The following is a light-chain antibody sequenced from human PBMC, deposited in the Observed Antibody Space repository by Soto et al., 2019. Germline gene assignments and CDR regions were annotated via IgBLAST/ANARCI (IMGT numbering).Light chain of an antibody. Sequence: DIQLTQSPSFLSASVGDRVTITCRASQGIRSFLAWYQQKPGKAPKLLIYAASTLQSGVPSRFSGSGSGTEFALKISSLQPEDFATYYCQQLNSYPRTFGQGTKVEIK. CDR2: AAS. CDR3: QQLNSYPRT. J-gene: IGKJ1*01. V-gene: IGKV1-9*01. CDR1: QGIRSF.